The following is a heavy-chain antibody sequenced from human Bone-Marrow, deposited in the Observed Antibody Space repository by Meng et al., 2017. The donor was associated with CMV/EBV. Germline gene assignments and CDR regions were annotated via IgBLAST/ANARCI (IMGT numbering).Heavy chain of an antibody. V-gene: IGHV3-33*01. CDR2: ILYDGSNK. Sequence: GGSRRLSCAASGFTFSSYGMHWVRQAPGKGLEWVAVILYDGSNKYYADSVKGRFTISRDNSKNTLYLQMNSLRAEDTAVYYCARGLYCSSTSCYRFYYYYGMDVWGQGNTVTVSS. J-gene: IGHJ6*02. CDR1: GFTFSSYG. CDR3: ARGLYCSSTSCYRFYYYYGMDV. D-gene: IGHD2-2*01.